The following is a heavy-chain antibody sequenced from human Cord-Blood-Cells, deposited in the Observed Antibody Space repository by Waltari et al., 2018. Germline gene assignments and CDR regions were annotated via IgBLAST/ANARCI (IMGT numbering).Heavy chain of an antibody. CDR2: INHSGST. CDR3: ASDAAAMAGFDY. D-gene: IGHD2-2*01. CDR1: GGSFSGYY. V-gene: IGHV4-34*01. J-gene: IGHJ4*02. Sequence: QVQLQQWGAGLLKPSETLSLTCAVYGGSFSGYYWSWIRQPPGKGLEWIGEINHSGSTNYNPSLKSRVTISVDTSKNQFSLKLSSVTAADTAVYYCASDAAAMAGFDYWGQGTLVTVSS.